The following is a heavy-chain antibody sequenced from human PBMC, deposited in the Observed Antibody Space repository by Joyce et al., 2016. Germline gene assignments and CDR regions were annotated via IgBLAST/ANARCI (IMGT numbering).Heavy chain of an antibody. CDR1: GYTFTNYY. D-gene: IGHD5-18*01. CDR2: INPSGGST. V-gene: IGHV1-46*01. Sequence: QVQLVQSGAEGKKPGASVKVSCKASGYTFTNYYMHWGRQAPGPGLEWMGIINPSGGSTNSAQKFQGRVTMTRDTSTSTVYMEWGSLRSEDTAVYYCARDTAMATGYYYYGMDVWGQGTTVTVSS. CDR3: ARDTAMATGYYYYGMDV. J-gene: IGHJ6*02.